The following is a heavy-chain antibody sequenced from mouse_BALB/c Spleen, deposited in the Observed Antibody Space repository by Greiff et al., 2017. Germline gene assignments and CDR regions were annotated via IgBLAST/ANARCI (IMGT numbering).Heavy chain of an antibody. Sequence: DVQLVESGGGLVKPGGSLKLSCAASGFTFSSYAMSWVRQTPEKRLEWVASISSGGSTYYPDSVKGRFTISRDNARNILYLQMSSLRSEDTAMYYCARSISDYWGQGTSVTVSS. D-gene: IGHD2-10*02. CDR3: ARSISDY. CDR1: GFTFSSYA. J-gene: IGHJ4*01. V-gene: IGHV5-6-5*01. CDR2: ISSGGST.